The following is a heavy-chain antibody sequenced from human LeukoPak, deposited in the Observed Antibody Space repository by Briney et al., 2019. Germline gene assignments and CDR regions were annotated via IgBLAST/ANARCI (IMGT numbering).Heavy chain of an antibody. J-gene: IGHJ6*02. CDR1: GYTFTSYD. V-gene: IGHV1-8*01. D-gene: IGHD3-16*01. Sequence: GASVKVSCKASGYTFTSYDINWVRQATGQGLEWMGWMNPNSGNTGYAQKFQGRVTMTRNTSISTAYMELSSLRSEDTAVYYCARGRGKIHYYGMDVWGQGTTVTVSS. CDR3: ARGRGKIHYYGMDV. CDR2: MNPNSGNT.